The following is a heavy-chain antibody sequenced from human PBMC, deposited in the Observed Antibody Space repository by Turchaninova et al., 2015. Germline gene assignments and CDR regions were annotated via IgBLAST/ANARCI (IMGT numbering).Heavy chain of an antibody. D-gene: IGHD3-10*01. CDR2: RYYSGST. Sequence: QVQLQESGPGLVKPSETLSLTCTVSGGSISNYYWSWIRQPPGKGLVWLGYRYYSGSTNYNPSLKSRATISVDTSKNQFSLKLSSVTAADTAVYYCVRSLDYYGSGSYYAYWGQGTLVTVSS. CDR1: GGSISNYY. J-gene: IGHJ4*02. V-gene: IGHV4-59*01. CDR3: VRSLDYYGSGSYYAY.